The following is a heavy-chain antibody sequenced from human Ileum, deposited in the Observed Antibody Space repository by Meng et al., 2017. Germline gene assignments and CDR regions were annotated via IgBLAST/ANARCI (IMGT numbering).Heavy chain of an antibody. J-gene: IGHJ4*02. Sequence: LQPQGPGLVKPPPPPSPACVVSGCSVGRNFAAWNWIRQSPLRGLEWLGRTYYRSKWYSEYAGSVKSRISITPGTSNNQFSLQMNSVTPEDTAVYYCASGSGSLDYWGPGTLVTVSS. CDR1: GCSVGRNFAA. CDR2: TYYRSKWYS. D-gene: IGHD3-3*01. CDR3: ASGSGSLDY. V-gene: IGHV6-1*01.